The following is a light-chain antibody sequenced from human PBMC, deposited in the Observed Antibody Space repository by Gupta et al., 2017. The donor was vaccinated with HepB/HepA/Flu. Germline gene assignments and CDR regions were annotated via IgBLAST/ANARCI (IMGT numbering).Light chain of an antibody. Sequence: IVMTQSPDSLTVSLGERATINCKSSQSVLYSSNNKNYLAWYQQKPGQPPKLLIYWASTRESGVPDRFSGSGSGTDFTLTISSLQAEDVAVYYCQHYYTTPPTFGQGTKVEIK. CDR2: WAS. J-gene: IGKJ1*01. CDR1: QSVLYSSNNKNY. CDR3: QHYYTTPPT. V-gene: IGKV4-1*01.